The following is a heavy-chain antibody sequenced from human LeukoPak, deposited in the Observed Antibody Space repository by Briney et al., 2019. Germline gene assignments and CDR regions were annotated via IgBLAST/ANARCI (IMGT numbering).Heavy chain of an antibody. CDR1: GCTFSSKW. CDR2: LNPDGTTI. J-gene: IGHJ4*02. Sequence: GGSLRLSCAASGCTFSSKWMSWVRQAPGKGLVWVSLLNPDGTTITYADSVKGRFTISRDNAKNTLYLQMNSLRDEDSALYFCARGLSGSFDLWGQGTLVTVSS. D-gene: IGHD3-10*01. CDR3: ARGLSGSFDL. V-gene: IGHV3-74*01.